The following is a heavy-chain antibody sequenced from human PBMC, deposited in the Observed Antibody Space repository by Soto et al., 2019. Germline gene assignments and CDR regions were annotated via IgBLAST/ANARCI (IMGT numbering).Heavy chain of an antibody. CDR3: ARKGFFSGPGSFSPPPYYGRDS. CDR2: ISAYNDYT. V-gene: IGHV1-18*01. J-gene: IGHJ6*04. CDR1: GYTFISYG. D-gene: IGHD3-10*01. Sequence: ASVKVSCKASGYTFISYGISWVRQAPGQGLEWMGWISAYNDYTNYAQKLQGRVTMTTDTSTRIAYLELRSLRSYDTAVDYFARKGFFSGPGSFSPPPYYGRDSWGKGPTVTVS.